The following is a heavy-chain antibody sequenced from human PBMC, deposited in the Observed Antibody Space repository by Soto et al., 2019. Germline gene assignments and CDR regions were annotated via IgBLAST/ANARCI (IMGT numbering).Heavy chain of an antibody. CDR2: ISYDGSNK. Sequence: QVQLVESGGGVVQPGRSLRLSCAASGFTFSSYAMHWVRQAPGKGLEWVAVISYDGSNKYYADSVKGRFTISRDNSKNTLYLQMNSLRAEDTAVYYCARGSVPGYWGQGTLVPVSS. V-gene: IGHV3-30-3*01. J-gene: IGHJ4*02. CDR3: ARGSVPGY. CDR1: GFTFSSYA. D-gene: IGHD3-10*01.